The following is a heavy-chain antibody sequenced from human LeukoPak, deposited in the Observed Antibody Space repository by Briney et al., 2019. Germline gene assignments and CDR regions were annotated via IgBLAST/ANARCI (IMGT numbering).Heavy chain of an antibody. D-gene: IGHD6-19*01. CDR2: INPNSGGT. CDR1: GYTFTGYY. J-gene: IGHJ4*02. V-gene: IGHV1-2*02. CDR3: ARVGGPGYSSGWYGY. Sequence: ASVKVSCKASGYTFTGYYMHWVRQAPGQGLEWMGWINPNSGGTNYAQKFQGGVTMTRDTSISTAYMELSRLRSDDTAVYYCARVGGPGYSSGWYGYWGQGTLVTVSS.